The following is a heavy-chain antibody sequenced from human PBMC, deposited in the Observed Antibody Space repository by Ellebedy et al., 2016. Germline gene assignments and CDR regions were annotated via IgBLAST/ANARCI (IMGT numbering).Heavy chain of an antibody. CDR2: IYYSGST. V-gene: IGHV4-39*07. Sequence: SETLSLTCTVSGGSISSSSYYWGWIRQPPGKGLEWIGSIYYSGSTYYNPSLKSRVTISVDTSKNQFSLKLSSVTAADTAVYYCARGYSYGPRGYYYYMDVWGKGTTVTVSS. CDR3: ARGYSYGPRGYYYYMDV. D-gene: IGHD5-18*01. J-gene: IGHJ6*03. CDR1: GGSISSSSYY.